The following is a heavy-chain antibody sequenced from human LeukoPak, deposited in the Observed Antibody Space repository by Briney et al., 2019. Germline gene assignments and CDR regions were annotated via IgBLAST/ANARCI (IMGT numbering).Heavy chain of an antibody. J-gene: IGHJ4*02. Sequence: GGSLRLSCAASGFTFSSYWMTWVRQAPGKGLEWVANIKPDGSVGYYVDSVRGRFIISRDNAGNSLYLQMNSLRAEDTAVYYCTQNLVAAAGDHWGQGTLLIVSS. V-gene: IGHV3-7*01. D-gene: IGHD6-13*01. CDR2: IKPDGSVG. CDR3: TQNLVAAAGDH. CDR1: GFTFSSYW.